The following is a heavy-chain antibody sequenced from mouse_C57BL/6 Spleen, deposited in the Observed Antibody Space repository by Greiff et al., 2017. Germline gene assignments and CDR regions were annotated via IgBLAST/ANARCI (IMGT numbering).Heavy chain of an antibody. D-gene: IGHD2-4*01. Sequence: VQGVESGAELVRPGTSVKVSCKASGYAFTNYLIEWVKQRPGQGLEWIGVINPGSGGTNYNEKFKGKATLTADKSSSTAYMQLSSLTSEDSAVYFCARGNYDYDGYFDVWGTGTTVTVSS. CDR2: INPGSGGT. V-gene: IGHV1-54*01. CDR1: GYAFTNYL. CDR3: ARGNYDYDGYFDV. J-gene: IGHJ1*03.